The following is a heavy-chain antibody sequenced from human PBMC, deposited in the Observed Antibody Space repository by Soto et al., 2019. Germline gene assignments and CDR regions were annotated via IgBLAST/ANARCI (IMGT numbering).Heavy chain of an antibody. CDR1: GGSISSYY. Sequence: SETLYLTCTVSGGSISSYYWSWIRQPPGKGLEWIGYIYYSGSTNYNPSLKSRVTISVDTSKNQFSLKLSSVTAADTAVYYCARQVYPRDAYFDYWGQGTLVTVSS. CDR2: IYYSGST. J-gene: IGHJ4*02. CDR3: ARQVYPRDAYFDY. V-gene: IGHV4-59*08.